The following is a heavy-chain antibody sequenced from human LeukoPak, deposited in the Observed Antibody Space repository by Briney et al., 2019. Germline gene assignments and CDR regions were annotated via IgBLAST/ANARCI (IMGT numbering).Heavy chain of an antibody. Sequence: TSETLSLTCAVYGGSFSGYYWSWIRQPPGKGLEWIGEINHCGSTNYNPSLKSRVTISVDTSKNQFSLKLSSVTAADTAVYYCARGRNYYGSGSYPNYYYYGMDVWGKGTTVTVSS. D-gene: IGHD3-10*01. CDR3: ARGRNYYGSGSYPNYYYYGMDV. V-gene: IGHV4-34*01. CDR1: GGSFSGYY. J-gene: IGHJ6*04. CDR2: INHCGST.